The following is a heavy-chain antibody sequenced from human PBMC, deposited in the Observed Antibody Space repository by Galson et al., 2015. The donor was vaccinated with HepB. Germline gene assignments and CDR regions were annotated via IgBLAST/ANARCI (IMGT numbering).Heavy chain of an antibody. Sequence: SLRLSCAASGFTFDDYAMHWVRQAPGKGLEWVSGISWNSGSIGYADSVKGRFTISRDNAKNSLYLQMNSLRAEDTALYYCAKDLYSSGWYGYFDYWGRGTLVTVSS. V-gene: IGHV3-9*01. CDR2: ISWNSGSI. J-gene: IGHJ4*02. CDR3: AKDLYSSGWYGYFDY. CDR1: GFTFDDYA. D-gene: IGHD6-19*01.